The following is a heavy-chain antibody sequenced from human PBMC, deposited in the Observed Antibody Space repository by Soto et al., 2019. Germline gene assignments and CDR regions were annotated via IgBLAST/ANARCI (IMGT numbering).Heavy chain of an antibody. Sequence: QLQLQESGPGLVKPSETLSLTCTVSGGSISSSSYYWGWIRQPPGKGLEWIGSIYYSGSTYYNPSLKSRVTISVDTSKNQFSLKLSSVTAADTAVYYCARSPDYGDNAFDIWGQGTMVTVSS. CDR2: IYYSGST. D-gene: IGHD4-17*01. CDR1: GGSISSSSYY. J-gene: IGHJ3*02. V-gene: IGHV4-39*01. CDR3: ARSPDYGDNAFDI.